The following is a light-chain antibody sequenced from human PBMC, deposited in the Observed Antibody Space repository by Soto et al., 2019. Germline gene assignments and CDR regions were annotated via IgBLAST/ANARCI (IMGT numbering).Light chain of an antibody. CDR2: GAS. J-gene: IGKJ4*01. CDR3: QQYGSSPLT. CDR1: QSVRSNY. Sequence: EIVLTQSPGTLSLSPGESATLSCRASQSVRSNYLAWYQQKPGQAPRLLIFGASNRATGIPPRFSGRVSGTDFTLTISRLEPEDFAVYYCQQYGSSPLTFGGGTKVDIK. V-gene: IGKV3-20*01.